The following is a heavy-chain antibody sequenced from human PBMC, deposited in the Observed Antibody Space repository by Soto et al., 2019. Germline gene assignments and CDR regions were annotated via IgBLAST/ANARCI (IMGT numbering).Heavy chain of an antibody. CDR2: IYYSGST. CDR1: GGSISSGDYY. J-gene: IGHJ6*02. D-gene: IGHD1-1*01. V-gene: IGHV4-30-4*01. Sequence: LSLTCTVSGGSISSGDYYWSWIRQPPGKGLEWIGYIYYSGSTHYNPSLKSRVTVSVDTSKNQFSLKLSSVTAADTAVYYCARTANWNYGMDVWGQGTTVTVSS. CDR3: ARTANWNYGMDV.